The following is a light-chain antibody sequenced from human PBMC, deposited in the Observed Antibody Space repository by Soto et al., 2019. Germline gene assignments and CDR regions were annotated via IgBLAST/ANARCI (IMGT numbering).Light chain of an antibody. J-gene: IGKJ1*01. V-gene: IGKV1-5*01. CDR1: QSVGTW. CDR3: QQYHAYLWT. CDR2: GAS. Sequence: DIQMTQSPSTLSASVGGRVTITCRASQSVGTWVAWYQQKPGKAPKLQIYGASNLESGVPSRFSGSGSGTEFTLTISSLQPDDFATFYCQQYHAYLWTFGQGTKVDI.